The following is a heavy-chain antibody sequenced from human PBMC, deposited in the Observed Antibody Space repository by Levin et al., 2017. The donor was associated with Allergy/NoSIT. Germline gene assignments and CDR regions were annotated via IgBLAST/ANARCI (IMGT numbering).Heavy chain of an antibody. D-gene: IGHD3-16*02. CDR2: IYYSGST. CDR1: GGSISSYY. V-gene: IGHV4-59*01. CDR3: AREVIFWGSYRRPYYMDV. J-gene: IGHJ6*03. Sequence: TASETLSLTCTVSGGSISSYYWSWIRQPPGKGLEWIGNIYYSGSTNYNPSLKSRVTISVDTSKNQFSLKLSSVTAADTAVYYCAREVIFWGSYRRPYYMDVWGKGTTVTVSS.